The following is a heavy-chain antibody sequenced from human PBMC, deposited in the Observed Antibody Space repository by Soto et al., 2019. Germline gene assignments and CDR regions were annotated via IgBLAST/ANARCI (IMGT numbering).Heavy chain of an antibody. CDR2: ISGSGGST. V-gene: IGHV3-23*01. CDR3: AKGGDEYYYYGMDV. D-gene: IGHD2-21*02. Sequence: GSLRLSCAASGFTFSSYAMSWVRQAPGKGLEWVSAISGSGGSTYYADSVKGRFTISRDNSKNTLYLQMNSPRAEDTAVYYCAKGGDEYYYYGMDVRGQGTTVTVSS. J-gene: IGHJ6*02. CDR1: GFTFSSYA.